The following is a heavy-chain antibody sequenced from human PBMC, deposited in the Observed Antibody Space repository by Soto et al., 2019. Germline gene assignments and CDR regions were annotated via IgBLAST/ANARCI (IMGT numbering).Heavy chain of an antibody. CDR3: ARGPSADKVDY. J-gene: IGHJ4*02. Sequence: QVQLQVSGPGLGKPSQTLSLTCTVSGGSINRGGYFWSWIRQTPGKGLEWIGHIYNSGTTYTNPSLNSRATISGDTSPNQFSLNLRSVTAADTAIYYCARGPSADKVDYWGQGTLVTVSS. CDR1: GGSINRGGYF. CDR2: IYNSGTT. D-gene: IGHD3-3*01. V-gene: IGHV4-30-4*01.